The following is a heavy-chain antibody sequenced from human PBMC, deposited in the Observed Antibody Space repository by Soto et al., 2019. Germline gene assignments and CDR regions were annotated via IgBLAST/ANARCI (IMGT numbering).Heavy chain of an antibody. Sequence: SETLSLTCTXSGGSISSYYWSWIRQPAGKGLEWIGRIYTSGSTNYNPSLKSRVTMSVDTSKNQFSLKLSSVTAADTAVYYCARDPHYYDSSGSGYYGMDVWGQGTTVTVSS. CDR2: IYTSGST. V-gene: IGHV4-4*07. CDR1: GGSISSYY. CDR3: ARDPHYYDSSGSGYYGMDV. D-gene: IGHD3-22*01. J-gene: IGHJ6*02.